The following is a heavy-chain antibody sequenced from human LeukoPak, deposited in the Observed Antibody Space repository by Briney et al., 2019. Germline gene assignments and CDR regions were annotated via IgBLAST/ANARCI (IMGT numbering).Heavy chain of an antibody. CDR2: IYYSGST. D-gene: IGHD5-24*01. J-gene: IGHJ4*02. CDR1: GGSISSSSYY. CDR3: ARRDGYNSDYFDY. V-gene: IGHV4-39*01. Sequence: KTSETLSLTCTVSGGSISSSSYYWGWLLQPPGKGLEWIGSIYYSGSTYYNPSLKRRVTISVDTSKNQFSVKLGSVTAADTAVYYCARRDGYNSDYFDYWGQGTLVTVSS.